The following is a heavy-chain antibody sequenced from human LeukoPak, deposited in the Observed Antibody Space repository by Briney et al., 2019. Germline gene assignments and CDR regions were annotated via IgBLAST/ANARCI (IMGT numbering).Heavy chain of an antibody. CDR2: INHSGST. D-gene: IGHD6-13*01. CDR3: ARALRWYYYYYYMDV. Sequence: SETLSLTCAVYGGSFSGYYWSWIRQPPGKGLEWIGEINHSGSTNHNPSLKSRVTISVDTSKNQFSLKLSSVTAADTAVYYCARALRWYYYYYYMDVWGKGTTVTVSS. V-gene: IGHV4-34*01. J-gene: IGHJ6*03. CDR1: GGSFSGYY.